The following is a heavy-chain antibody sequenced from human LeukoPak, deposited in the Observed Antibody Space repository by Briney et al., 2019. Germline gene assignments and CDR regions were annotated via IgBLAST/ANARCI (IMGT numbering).Heavy chain of an antibody. CDR2: IKQDGSEK. Sequence: GGSLRLSCAASGFTFSTYYMTWVRQAPGKGLEWVANIKQDGSEKYYVDSVKSRFTISRDNAKSSLYLQMNSLRAEDTAVYYCAREGRGVTGYFDYWGQGTLVTVSS. D-gene: IGHD3-10*01. J-gene: IGHJ4*02. CDR1: GFTFSTYY. V-gene: IGHV3-7*01. CDR3: AREGRGVTGYFDY.